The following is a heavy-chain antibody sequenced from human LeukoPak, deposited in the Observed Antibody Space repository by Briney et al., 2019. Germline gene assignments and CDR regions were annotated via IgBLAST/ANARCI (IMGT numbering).Heavy chain of an antibody. J-gene: IGHJ4*02. CDR1: GYTFTGYY. CDR2: INPNSGGT. D-gene: IGHD3-3*01. CDR3: ARRGITIFGVVDYFDY. V-gene: IGHV1-2*02. Sequence: ASVKVSCKASGYTFTGYYMHWVRQAPGQGLEWMGWINPNSGGTNYAQKFQGRVTMTRDTSISTAYMELSRLRSDDTAVYYCARRGITIFGVVDYFDYWGQGTLVTVSS.